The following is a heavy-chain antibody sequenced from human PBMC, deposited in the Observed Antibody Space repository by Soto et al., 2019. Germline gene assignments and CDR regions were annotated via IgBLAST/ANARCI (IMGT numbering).Heavy chain of an antibody. Sequence: ASVKVSCKASGYTFTSYGIHWVRQAPGQRLEWMGWINAANGDTKYSPKFQGRVTITRDTSASTAYMELSSLRSEDTAVYYCVRRHVSATGIDWFDPWGQGALVTV. CDR2: INAANGDT. J-gene: IGHJ5*02. D-gene: IGHD6-13*01. CDR1: GYTFTSYG. CDR3: VRRHVSATGIDWFDP. V-gene: IGHV1-3*01.